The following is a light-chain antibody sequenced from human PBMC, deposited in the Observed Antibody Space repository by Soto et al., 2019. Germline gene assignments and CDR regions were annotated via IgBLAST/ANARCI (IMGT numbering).Light chain of an antibody. J-gene: IGKJ1*01. Sequence: AIRMTQSPSSFSASTGDRVTITCRASQGISSYLAWYQQKPGKAPKPLIYAASTLQSGVPSRFSGSGSGTDFTLTISCLQSEDFATYYCQQYYSYGTFGQGTKWIS. CDR1: QGISSY. CDR2: AAS. V-gene: IGKV1-8*01. CDR3: QQYYSYGT.